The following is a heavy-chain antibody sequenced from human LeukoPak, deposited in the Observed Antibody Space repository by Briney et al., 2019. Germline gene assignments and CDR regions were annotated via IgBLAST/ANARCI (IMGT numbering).Heavy chain of an antibody. J-gene: IGHJ3*02. V-gene: IGHV4-39*02. CDR3: ASDDYGDLVNAFDI. CDR2: IYYSGST. Sequence: SETLSLTCTVSGGSIRSSSYYWGWIRQPPGKGLEWIGSIYYSGSTYYNASLKSRVTISLDTSKNHFSLKLTSVTAADTAVYYCASDDYGDLVNAFDIWGQGTMVTVSS. D-gene: IGHD4-17*01. CDR1: GGSIRSSSYY.